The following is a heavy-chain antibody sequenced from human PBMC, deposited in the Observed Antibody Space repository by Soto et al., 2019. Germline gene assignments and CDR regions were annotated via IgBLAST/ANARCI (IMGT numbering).Heavy chain of an antibody. D-gene: IGHD1-26*01. CDR1: GGSISSGDYY. V-gene: IGHV4-30-4*01. J-gene: IGHJ4*02. CDR3: ASQAHGRSNTRSFTFVY. CDR2: IYNSRTA. Sequence: SETLSLTCTVSGGSISSGDYYWNWIRQTPGKGLEWIGYIYNSRTAYYNPSLKSRVTMSIDASKNQVSLKLNSVTAADSAVYYCASQAHGRSNTRSFTFVYWGQGNLVTVSS.